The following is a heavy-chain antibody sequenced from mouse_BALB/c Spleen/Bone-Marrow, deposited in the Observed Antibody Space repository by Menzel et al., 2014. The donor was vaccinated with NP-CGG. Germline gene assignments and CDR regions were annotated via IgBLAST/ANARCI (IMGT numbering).Heavy chain of an antibody. CDR2: IDPANGNT. V-gene: IGHV14-3*02. CDR1: GFNIKDTY. CDR3: SMITTGAWFAY. D-gene: IGHD2-4*01. Sequence: EVQLQQSGAELVKPGASVKLSCTASGFNIKDTYMHWVKQGPEQGLEWIGRIDPANGNTKYDPKFQGKATITADTSSNTAFLQLSSLPSEDTAVYYCSMITTGAWFAYWGQGTLVTVSA. J-gene: IGHJ3*01.